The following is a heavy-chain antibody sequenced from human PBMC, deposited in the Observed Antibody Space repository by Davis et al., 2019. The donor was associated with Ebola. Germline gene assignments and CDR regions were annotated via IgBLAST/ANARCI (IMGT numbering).Heavy chain of an antibody. V-gene: IGHV3-9*01. CDR1: GFTFDDYA. Sequence: GGSLRLSCAASGFTFDDYAMHWVRQAPGKGLEWVSGISWNSGSIGYADSVKGRFTISRDNAKNSLYLQMNSLRAEDTALYYCAKEKITIFGVVIIRGAFDIWGQGTMVTVSS. CDR2: ISWNSGSI. CDR3: AKEKITIFGVVIIRGAFDI. J-gene: IGHJ3*02. D-gene: IGHD3-3*01.